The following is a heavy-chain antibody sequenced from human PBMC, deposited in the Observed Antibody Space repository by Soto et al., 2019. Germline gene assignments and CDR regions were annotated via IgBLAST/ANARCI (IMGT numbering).Heavy chain of an antibody. Sequence: AAVKVSCQASGYTFTSYAMHWVRQAPGQRLEWMGWINAGNGNTKYSQKFQGRVTITRDTSASTAYMELSSLRSEDTAVYYCARGVAGTPTTYWGQGTLVTVSS. CDR3: ARGVAGTPTTY. J-gene: IGHJ4*02. V-gene: IGHV1-3*01. CDR2: INAGNGNT. D-gene: IGHD6-19*01. CDR1: GYTFTSYA.